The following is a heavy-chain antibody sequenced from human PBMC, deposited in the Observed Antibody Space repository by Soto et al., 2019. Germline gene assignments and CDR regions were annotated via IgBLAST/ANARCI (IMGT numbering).Heavy chain of an antibody. CDR3: ARHSSVVAATQAFDP. CDR2: VSYSGAT. CDR1: GGSIGRYY. Sequence: KPSETLSLTCSVSGGSIGRYYWSWVRQAPGKGLEWIAYVSYSGATRYNPSLESRVTISVDTSKNQFSLRLNSVTAADTAVYYCARHSSVVAATQAFDPWGQGTLVTVSS. D-gene: IGHD2-15*01. V-gene: IGHV4-59*01. J-gene: IGHJ5*02.